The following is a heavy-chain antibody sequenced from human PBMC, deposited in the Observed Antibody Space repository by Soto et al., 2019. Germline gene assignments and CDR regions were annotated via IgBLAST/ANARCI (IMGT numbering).Heavy chain of an antibody. CDR1: GFTFSSYS. Sequence: EVPLVESGGGLVKPGGSLRLSCAASGFTFSSYSMNWVRQAPGKGLEWVSSISSSSSYIYYADSVKGRFTISRDNAKNSLYLQMNRLRAEDTAVYYCARSERWLQFDYWGQGTLVTVSS. CDR3: ARSERWLQFDY. V-gene: IGHV3-21*01. D-gene: IGHD5-12*01. CDR2: ISSSSSYI. J-gene: IGHJ4*02.